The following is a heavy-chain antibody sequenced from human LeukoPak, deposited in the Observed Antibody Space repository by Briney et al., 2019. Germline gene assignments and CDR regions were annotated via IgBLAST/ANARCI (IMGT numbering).Heavy chain of an antibody. V-gene: IGHV3-48*03. CDR1: GFTFSSYE. CDR2: ISSSGSTI. D-gene: IGHD3-10*02. J-gene: IGHJ6*04. CDR3: AELGITMIGGV. Sequence: GGSLRLSCAASGFTFSSYEMNWVRQAPGKGLEWVSYISSSGSTIYYVDSVKGRFTISRDNAKNSLYLQMNSLRAEDTAVYYCAELGITMIGGVWGKGTTVTISP.